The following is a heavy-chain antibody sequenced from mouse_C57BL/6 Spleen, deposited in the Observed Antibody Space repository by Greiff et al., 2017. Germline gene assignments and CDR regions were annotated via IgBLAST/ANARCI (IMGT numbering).Heavy chain of an antibody. Sequence: QVHVKQPGAELVKPGASVKLSCKASGYTFTSYWMHWVKQRPGQGLEWIGMIHPNSGSTNYNEKFKSKATLTVDKSSSTAYMQLSSLTSEDSAVYYCARAREAQARYAMDYWGQGTSVTVSS. CDR1: GYTFTSYW. CDR2: IHPNSGST. V-gene: IGHV1-64*01. CDR3: ARAREAQARYAMDY. D-gene: IGHD1-3*01. J-gene: IGHJ4*01.